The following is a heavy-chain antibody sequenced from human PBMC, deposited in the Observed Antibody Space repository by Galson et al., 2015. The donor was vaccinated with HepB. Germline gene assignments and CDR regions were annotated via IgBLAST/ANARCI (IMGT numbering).Heavy chain of an antibody. J-gene: IGHJ4*02. CDR3: ARGGRGLRVVPAANSLRYFDY. CDR2: INHSGST. V-gene: IGHV4-34*01. D-gene: IGHD2-2*01. CDR1: GGSFSGYY. Sequence: SETLSLTCAVYGGSFSGYYWSWIRQPPGKGLEWIGEINHSGSTNYNPSLKSRVTISVDTSKNQFSLKLSSVTAADTAVYYCARGGRGLRVVPAANSLRYFDYWGQGTLVTVSS.